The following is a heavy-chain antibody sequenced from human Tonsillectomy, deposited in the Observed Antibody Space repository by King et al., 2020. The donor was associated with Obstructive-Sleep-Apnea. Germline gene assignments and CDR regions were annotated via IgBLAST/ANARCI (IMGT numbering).Heavy chain of an antibody. CDR2: NSAYNGNT. J-gene: IGHJ6*02. D-gene: IGHD3-3*01. CDR1: GYTFTSYG. CDR3: ARDRYYDFWRPGYYYGMDV. V-gene: IGHV1-18*04. Sequence: VQLVEAGAEVKKPGASVKVSCKAFGYTFTSYGISWVRQAPGQGLEWMGLNSAYNGNTNYAQKLQGKVTMTTDTSTSTDYMELRGLRSDDTAVYYCARDRYYDFWRPGYYYGMDVWGQGTTVTVSS.